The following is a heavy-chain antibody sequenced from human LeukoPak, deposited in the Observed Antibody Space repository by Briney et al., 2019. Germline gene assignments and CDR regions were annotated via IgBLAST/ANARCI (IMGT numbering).Heavy chain of an antibody. CDR2: INAGNGNT. D-gene: IGHD1-26*01. CDR1: GYTFTIYA. V-gene: IGHV1-3*01. J-gene: IGHJ4*02. CDR3: ARDSESRELLNFDY. Sequence: ASVKVSCTASGYTFTIYAMHWVRQAPGQRLEWMGWINAGNGNTKYSQKFQGRVTITRDTSASTAYMELSSLRSEDTAVYYCARDSESRELLNFDYWGQGTLVTVSS.